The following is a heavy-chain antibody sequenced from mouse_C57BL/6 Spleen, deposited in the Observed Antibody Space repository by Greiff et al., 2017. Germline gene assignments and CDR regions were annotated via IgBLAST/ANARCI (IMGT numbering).Heavy chain of an antibody. V-gene: IGHV1-52*01. J-gene: IGHJ4*01. CDR2: IDPSDSET. CDR3: ARLWTLYAMDY. Sequence: QVQLQQPGAELVRPGSSVKLSCKASGYTFTSYWMHWVKQRPIQGLEWIGNIDPSDSETHYNQKFKDKATLTVDKSSSTAYMQLSSLTSEDSAVYYCARLWTLYAMDYWGQGTSVTVSS. CDR1: GYTFTSYW.